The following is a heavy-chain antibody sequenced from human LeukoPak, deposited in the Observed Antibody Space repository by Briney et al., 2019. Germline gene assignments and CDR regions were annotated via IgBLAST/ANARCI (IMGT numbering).Heavy chain of an antibody. D-gene: IGHD6-19*01. V-gene: IGHV3-23*01. Sequence: PGGSLRLSCAASGFTFSSYAMSWVRQAPGKGLEWVSAISGSGGSTYYADSVEGRFTISRDNSKNTLYLQMNSLRAEDTAVYYCAKDDSASSGWYEDWFDPWGQGTLVTVSS. J-gene: IGHJ5*02. CDR3: AKDDSASSGWYEDWFDP. CDR2: ISGSGGST. CDR1: GFTFSSYA.